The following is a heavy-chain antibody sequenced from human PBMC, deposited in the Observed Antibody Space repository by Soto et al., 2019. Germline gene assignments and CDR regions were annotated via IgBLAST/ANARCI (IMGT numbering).Heavy chain of an antibody. CDR3: ASYDSSGYRSSYYYYGMDV. J-gene: IGHJ6*02. V-gene: IGHV4-39*01. CDR2: IYYSGST. CDR1: GGSISSSSYY. D-gene: IGHD3-22*01. Sequence: SETLSLTCTVSGGSISSSSYYWGWIRQPPGKGLEWIGSIYYSGSTYYNPSLKSRVTISVDTSKNQFSLKLSSVTAADTAVYYCASYDSSGYRSSYYYYGMDVWGQGTTVTVSS.